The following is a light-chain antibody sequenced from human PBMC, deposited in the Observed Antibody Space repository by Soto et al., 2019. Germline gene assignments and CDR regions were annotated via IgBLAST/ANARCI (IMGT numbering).Light chain of an antibody. CDR2: DVT. V-gene: IGLV2-11*01. Sequence: QSVLTQPRSVSGSPGQSVTISCTGASSDVGRYDYVSWYQQYPGEAPKLIIYDVTERPSGVPDRFSGSKSGNTASLTISGLRAEDEAAYSCCSFAGSYSYVFGSGPKVTVL. CDR3: CSFAGSYSYV. CDR1: SSDVGRYDY. J-gene: IGLJ1*01.